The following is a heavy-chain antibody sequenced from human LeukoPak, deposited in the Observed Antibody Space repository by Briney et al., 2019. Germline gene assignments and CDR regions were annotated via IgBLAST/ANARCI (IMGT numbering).Heavy chain of an antibody. CDR2: IIPILGIA. Sequence: SVKLSCKATGGTFSSYAISWVRQAPGQGLEWMGRIIPILGIANYAQKFQGRVTITADKSTSTAYMELSSLRSEDTAVYYCARFGPGYCSGGSCFNPSQNWFDPWGQGTLVTVSS. V-gene: IGHV1-69*04. CDR3: ARFGPGYCSGGSCFNPSQNWFDP. CDR1: GGTFSSYA. J-gene: IGHJ5*02. D-gene: IGHD2-15*01.